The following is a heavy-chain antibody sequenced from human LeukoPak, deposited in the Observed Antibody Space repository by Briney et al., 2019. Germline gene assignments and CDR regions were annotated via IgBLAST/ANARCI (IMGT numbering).Heavy chain of an antibody. D-gene: IGHD3-22*01. CDR2: IIPILGIA. Sequence: GASVKVSCKASGGTFSSYAISWVRHAPGQGLEWMGRIIPILGIANYAQKFQGRVTITADKSTSTAYMELSSLRSEDTAVYYCAANYYGSSGYYPPYYYGMDVWGQGTTVTVSS. J-gene: IGHJ6*02. CDR3: AANYYGSSGYYPPYYYGMDV. CDR1: GGTFSSYA. V-gene: IGHV1-69*04.